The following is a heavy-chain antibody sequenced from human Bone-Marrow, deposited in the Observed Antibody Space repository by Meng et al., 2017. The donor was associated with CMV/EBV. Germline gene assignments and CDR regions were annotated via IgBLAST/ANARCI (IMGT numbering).Heavy chain of an antibody. V-gene: IGHV3-21*01. Sequence: GESLKISCAASGFIFSSYAMSWVRQAPGKGPEWVSSISSSSSYIYYADSVKGRFTISRDNAKNSLYLQMNSLRAEDTAVYYCARDYCSSTSCYYYYYYYGMDVWGQGTTVTVSS. CDR1: GFIFSSYA. J-gene: IGHJ6*02. CDR3: ARDYCSSTSCYYYYYYYGMDV. CDR2: ISSSSSYI. D-gene: IGHD2-2*01.